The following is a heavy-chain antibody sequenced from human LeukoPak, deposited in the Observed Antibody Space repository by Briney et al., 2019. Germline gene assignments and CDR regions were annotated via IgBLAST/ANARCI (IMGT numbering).Heavy chain of an antibody. CDR2: INGDGRNI. J-gene: IGHJ6*02. Sequence: PGGSLRLSCAASGFTFSSCWMHWVRQAPGKGLVWVSRINGDGRNINYADSVRGRFTISRDNAKNTLYLQMNTLRVEDTAVYYCTRDLMDYDVSTGLHHYYMDVWGQGTTVTVSS. CDR1: GFTFSSCW. CDR3: TRDLMDYDVSTGLHHYYMDV. V-gene: IGHV3-74*01. D-gene: IGHD3-9*01.